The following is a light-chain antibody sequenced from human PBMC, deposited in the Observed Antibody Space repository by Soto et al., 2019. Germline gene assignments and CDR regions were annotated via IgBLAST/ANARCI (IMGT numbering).Light chain of an antibody. CDR3: QQRSNWPPYT. Sequence: EIVLTQSPATLSLSPGERATLSCRASQSVSSYLAWYQQKPGQAPRLLIYDASNRATCIPARFSGSGSGTDFTLTISSLEPEDVAVYYCQQRSNWPPYTFGQGTKLEIK. V-gene: IGKV3-11*01. CDR1: QSVSSY. CDR2: DAS. J-gene: IGKJ2*01.